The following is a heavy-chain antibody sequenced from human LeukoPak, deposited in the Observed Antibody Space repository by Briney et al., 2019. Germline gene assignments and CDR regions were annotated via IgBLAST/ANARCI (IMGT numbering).Heavy chain of an antibody. CDR2: IIPIFGTA. D-gene: IGHD2-2*01. CDR3: ATSGYCSSTSCYVYYYYGMDV. CDR1: GGTFSSYA. Sequence: ASVKVSYKASGGTFSSYAISWVRQAPGQGLEWMGGIIPIFGTANYAQKFQGRVTITADESTSTAYMELSSLRSEDTAVYYCATSGYCSSTSCYVYYYYGMDVWGQGTTVTVSS. J-gene: IGHJ6*02. V-gene: IGHV1-69*01.